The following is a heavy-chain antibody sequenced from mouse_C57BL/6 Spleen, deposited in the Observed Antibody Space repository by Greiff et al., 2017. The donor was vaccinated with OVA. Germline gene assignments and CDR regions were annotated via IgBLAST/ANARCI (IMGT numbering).Heavy chain of an antibody. CDR1: GYTFTSYW. CDR3: GRGINYGNDYAMDD. J-gene: IGHJ4*01. Sequence: VQLQQPGAELVKPGASVKMSCKASGYTFTSYWITCVKQRPGQGLEWIGDIYPGSGSTNYNEKFKSKATLTVDTSSSTAYMQLSILTSEDAAVEYGGRGINYGNDYAMDDWGKGTAVTGSS. CDR2: IYPGSGST. D-gene: IGHD2-1*01. V-gene: IGHV1-55*01.